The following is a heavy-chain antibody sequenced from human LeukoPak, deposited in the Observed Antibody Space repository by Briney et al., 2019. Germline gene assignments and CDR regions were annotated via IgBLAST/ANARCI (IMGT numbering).Heavy chain of an antibody. CDR2: LYYSGST. J-gene: IGHJ5*02. CDR1: GYSISSGYH. V-gene: IGHV4-38-2*02. CDR3: ARGGIAVAPGDWFDP. Sequence: SETLSLTCTVSGYSISSGYHWGWIRQPPGKGLEWIGSLYYSGSTYYNPSLKSRVTISVDMSKNQFSLKLSSVTAADTAVYYCARGGIAVAPGDWFDPWGQGTLVTVSS. D-gene: IGHD6-19*01.